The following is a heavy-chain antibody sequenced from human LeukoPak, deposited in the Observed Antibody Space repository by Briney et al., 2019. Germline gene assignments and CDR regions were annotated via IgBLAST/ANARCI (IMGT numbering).Heavy chain of an antibody. Sequence: ASVKVSCKASGGTFSSYAISWVRQAPGQGLEWMGWMNPNSGNTGYAQKFQGRVTMTRNTSISTAYMELSSLRSEDTAVYYCARGALRFLEWLKVYYYYYMDVWGKGATVTVSS. CDR2: MNPNSGNT. CDR1: GGTFSSYA. V-gene: IGHV1-8*02. J-gene: IGHJ6*03. D-gene: IGHD3-3*01. CDR3: ARGALRFLEWLKVYYYYYMDV.